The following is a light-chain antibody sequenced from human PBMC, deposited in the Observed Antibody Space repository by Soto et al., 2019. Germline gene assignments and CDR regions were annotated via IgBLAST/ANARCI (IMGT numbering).Light chain of an antibody. CDR3: QQYNNWPPLYT. J-gene: IGKJ2*01. CDR1: QSVSSN. Sequence: EIVMTQSPATLPVSPGERATLSCRATQSVSSNLAWYQKKPGQAPRLLIYGASTRASGIPARFSGSGSGTEFTLTISSLQSEDFAVYYCQQYNNWPPLYTFGQGTKLEIK. CDR2: GAS. V-gene: IGKV3-15*01.